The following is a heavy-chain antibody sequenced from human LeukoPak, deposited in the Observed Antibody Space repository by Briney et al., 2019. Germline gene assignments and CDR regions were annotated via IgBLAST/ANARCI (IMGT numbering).Heavy chain of an antibody. V-gene: IGHV3-30-3*01. D-gene: IGHD5-24*01. CDR1: GFTFSSYA. Sequence: GGSLRLSCAASGFTFSSYAMHWVRQAPGKGLEWVAVISYDGSNKYYADSVKGRFTISRDNSKNTLYLQMNSLRAEDTAVYYCAKEVGSKGWLQLPYYYYMDVWGKGTTVTVSS. CDR2: ISYDGSNK. CDR3: AKEVGSKGWLQLPYYYYMDV. J-gene: IGHJ6*03.